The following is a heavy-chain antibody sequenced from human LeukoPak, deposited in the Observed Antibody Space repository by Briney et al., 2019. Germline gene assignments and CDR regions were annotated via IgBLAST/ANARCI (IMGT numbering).Heavy chain of an antibody. J-gene: IGHJ2*01. CDR3: ARHDWGSLHWYFDL. CDR1: GGSISSYY. D-gene: IGHD3-16*01. Sequence: SETLSLTCTVSGGSISSYYWSRIRQPPGKGLEWIGYIYYSGSTNYNPSLKSRVTISVDTSKNQFSLKLSSVTATDTAMYYCARHDWGSLHWYFDLWGRGTLVTVSS. CDR2: IYYSGST. V-gene: IGHV4-59*08.